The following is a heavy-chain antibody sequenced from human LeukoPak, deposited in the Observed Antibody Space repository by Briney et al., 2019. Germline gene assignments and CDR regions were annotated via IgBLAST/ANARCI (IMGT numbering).Heavy chain of an antibody. CDR1: GGSFSGYY. V-gene: IGHV4-34*01. CDR3: ARHLKIGSGWYITPFDY. D-gene: IGHD6-19*01. J-gene: IGHJ4*02. Sequence: SETLSLTCAVYGGSFSGYYWSWIRQPPGKGLEWIGEINHSGSTNYNPSLKSRVTISVDTSKNQFSLKLSSVTAADTAVYYCARHLKIGSGWYITPFDYWGQGTLVTVSS. CDR2: INHSGST.